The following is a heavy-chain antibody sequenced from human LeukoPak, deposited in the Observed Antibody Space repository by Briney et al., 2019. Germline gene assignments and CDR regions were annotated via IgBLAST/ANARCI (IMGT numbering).Heavy chain of an antibody. D-gene: IGHD1-26*01. Sequence: AGGSLRLSCAASGFTVSSNYMSWVRQAPGKGLEWVSAIGDTTYYADSVEGRFTISRDNSKNTLYLQMNSLRAEDAAIYYCAKAFAFVGANFFDYWGHGTLVTVSS. CDR2: IGDTT. V-gene: IGHV3-53*01. J-gene: IGHJ4*01. CDR3: AKAFAFVGANFFDY. CDR1: GFTVSSNY.